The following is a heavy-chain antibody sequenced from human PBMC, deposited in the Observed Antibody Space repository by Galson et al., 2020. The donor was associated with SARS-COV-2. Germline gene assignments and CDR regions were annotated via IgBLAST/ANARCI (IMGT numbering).Heavy chain of an antibody. D-gene: IGHD5-12*01. CDR2: ISTYNGDT. CDR1: GYTISTYG. V-gene: IGHV1-18*01. Sequence: ASVHVSCQASGYTISTYGISWLRQPPGQGLAWMGWISTYNGDTNYAQKFQGRVTMTTDTSTNTAYMELRSLRSDDTAMYYCARDGQIGYDYGAVGYWGQGTLVTVSS. J-gene: IGHJ4*02. CDR3: ARDGQIGYDYGAVGY.